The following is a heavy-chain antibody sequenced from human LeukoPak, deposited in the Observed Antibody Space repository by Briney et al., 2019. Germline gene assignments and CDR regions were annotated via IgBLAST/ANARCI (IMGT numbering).Heavy chain of an antibody. Sequence: GASVTVSCKASGYTFTSYGISWVRQAPGQGLEWMGWISAYNGNTNYAQKLQGRVTMTTDTSTSTAYMELRSLRSDDTAVYYCARVGPAYIWFGEFNWFDPWGQGTLVTVSS. D-gene: IGHD3-10*01. J-gene: IGHJ5*02. CDR1: GYTFTSYG. CDR2: ISAYNGNT. V-gene: IGHV1-18*01. CDR3: ARVGPAYIWFGEFNWFDP.